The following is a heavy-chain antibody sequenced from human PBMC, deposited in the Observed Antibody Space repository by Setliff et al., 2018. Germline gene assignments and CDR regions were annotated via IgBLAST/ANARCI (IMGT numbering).Heavy chain of an antibody. D-gene: IGHD4-17*01. V-gene: IGHV1-46*01. Sequence: GASVKVSCKASGYTLTSYDINWVRQATGQGLEWMGWMNPSGGSTSYAQKFQGRVTMTRDTSTRTVYMELSSLRSEDTAVYYCARVNGDGSEYYFDYWGQGTLVTVSS. J-gene: IGHJ4*02. CDR1: GYTLTSYD. CDR3: ARVNGDGSEYYFDY. CDR2: MNPSGGST.